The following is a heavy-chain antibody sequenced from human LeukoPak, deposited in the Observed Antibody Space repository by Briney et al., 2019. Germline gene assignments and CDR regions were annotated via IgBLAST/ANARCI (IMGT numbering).Heavy chain of an antibody. CDR2: ISSSSSYI. CDR3: AREPGTTVTTN. J-gene: IGHJ4*02. Sequence: SGGSLRLSCEACGFNFSSYSMNWVRQAPGKGLEWVSSISSSSSYIYYADSVKGRFTISRDNSKNSLYLQMNSLRAEDTAVYYCAREPGTTVTTNWGQGTLVTVSS. D-gene: IGHD4-17*01. V-gene: IGHV3-21*01. CDR1: GFNFSSYS.